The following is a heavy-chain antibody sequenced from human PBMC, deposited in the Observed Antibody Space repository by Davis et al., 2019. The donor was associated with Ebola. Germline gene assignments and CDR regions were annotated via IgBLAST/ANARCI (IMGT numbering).Heavy chain of an antibody. D-gene: IGHD3-3*01. CDR3: ARGLILEWSYLDY. CDR1: GYTFTSYY. V-gene: IGHV1-46*01. J-gene: IGHJ4*02. Sequence: ASVPVSCQASGYTFTSYYMHWVRQAPGQGLEWMGIINPSGGSTSYAQKFQGRVTMTRDTYTSTVYMELSSLRSEDTAVYYCARGLILEWSYLDYWGQGTLVTVSS. CDR2: INPSGGST.